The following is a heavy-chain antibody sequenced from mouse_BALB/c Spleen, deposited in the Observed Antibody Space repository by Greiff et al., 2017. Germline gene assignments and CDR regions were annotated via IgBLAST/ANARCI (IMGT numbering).Heavy chain of an antibody. Sequence: VQLQQSGPELVKPGASVKISCKASGYAFSSSWMNWVKQRPGQGLEWIGRIYPGDGDTNYNGKFKGKATLTADKSSSTAYMQLSSLTSVDSAVYFCARWGPRGYWGQGTTLTVSS. CDR3: ARWGPRGY. CDR1: GYAFSSSW. CDR2: IYPGDGDT. J-gene: IGHJ2*01. D-gene: IGHD3-3*01. V-gene: IGHV1-82*01.